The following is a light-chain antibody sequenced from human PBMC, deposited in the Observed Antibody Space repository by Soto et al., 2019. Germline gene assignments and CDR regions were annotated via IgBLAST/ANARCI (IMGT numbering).Light chain of an antibody. CDR3: SSSTTSSTRV. J-gene: IGLJ1*01. Sequence: QSALTQPASVSGSPGQSITISCTGTSSDVGGYNYVSWYQQHPGKAPKLMIYEVSNRPSGVSNRFSGSKSGNTASLTISGLQAEDEADYYCSSSTTSSTRVFGTGTKVTVL. V-gene: IGLV2-14*01. CDR1: SSDVGGYNY. CDR2: EVS.